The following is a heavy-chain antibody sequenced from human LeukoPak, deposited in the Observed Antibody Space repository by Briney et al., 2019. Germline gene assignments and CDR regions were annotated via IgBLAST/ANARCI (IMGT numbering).Heavy chain of an antibody. CDR2: IDPSDSYT. D-gene: IGHD6-13*01. V-gene: IGHV5-10-1*01. J-gene: IGHJ4*02. Sequence: GESLEISCKGSGYNFTSYWISWVRQVPGKGVEGMGRIDPSDSYTNYSPSFQGHVTISADKSISTAYLQWSSLKASDTAMYYCARQYSSSRLTEGTFDYWGQGTLVTVSS. CDR3: ARQYSSSRLTEGTFDY. CDR1: GYNFTSYW.